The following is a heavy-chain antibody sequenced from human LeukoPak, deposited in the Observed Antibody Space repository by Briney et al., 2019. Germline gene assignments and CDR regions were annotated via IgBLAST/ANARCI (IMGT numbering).Heavy chain of an antibody. CDR3: ARERGYCSGGSCYWFDP. CDR1: GGSISSYY. D-gene: IGHD2-15*01. J-gene: IGHJ5*02. Sequence: SETLSLTCTVSGGSISSYYWSWIRQPPGKGLEWIGYIYYSGSTYYNPSLKSRVTISVDTSKNQFSLKLSSMTAADTAVYYCARERGYCSGGSCYWFDPWGQGTLVTVSS. CDR2: IYYSGST. V-gene: IGHV4-59*12.